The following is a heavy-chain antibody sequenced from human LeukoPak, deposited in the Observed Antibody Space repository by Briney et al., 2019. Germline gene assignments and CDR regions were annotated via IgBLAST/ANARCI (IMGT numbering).Heavy chain of an antibody. Sequence: SETLSLTCTVSGGSISSYYWNWIRQPPGKGLEWIGYVYYSGTTYYNPSLKSRVTISVDTSKNQFSLKLSSVTATDTAVYYCARLFPEEQIDYWGQGALVTVSS. CDR2: VYYSGTT. CDR1: GGSISSYY. CDR3: ARLFPEEQIDY. J-gene: IGHJ4*02. V-gene: IGHV4-59*08. D-gene: IGHD1/OR15-1a*01.